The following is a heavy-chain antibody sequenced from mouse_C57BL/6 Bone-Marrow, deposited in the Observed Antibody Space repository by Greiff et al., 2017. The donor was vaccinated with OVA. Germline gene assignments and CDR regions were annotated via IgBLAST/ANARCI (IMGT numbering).Heavy chain of an antibody. V-gene: IGHV1-59*01. J-gene: IGHJ2*01. CDR2: IDPSDSYT. Sequence: QVQLQQSGAELVRPGTSVKLSCKASVYTFTSYWMHWVKQRPGQGLEWIGVIDPSDSYTNYNQKFKGKATLTVDTSSSTAYMQLSSLTSEDSAVYYCARSPITTVVVFDYWGQGTTLTVSS. CDR1: VYTFTSYW. D-gene: IGHD1-1*01. CDR3: ARSPITTVVVFDY.